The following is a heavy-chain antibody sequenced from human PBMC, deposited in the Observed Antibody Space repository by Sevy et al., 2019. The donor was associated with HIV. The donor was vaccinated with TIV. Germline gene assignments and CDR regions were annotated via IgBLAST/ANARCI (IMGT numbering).Heavy chain of an antibody. V-gene: IGHV1-2*02. CDR2: INPNSGDT. J-gene: IGHJ1*01. CDR3: ARDSVVGDPGAFHH. Sequence: ASVKVSCKASGYTFIGYYMHWVRQAPGQGLEWMGWINPNSGDTNYARKFQGRVTMTRDTSIGTAYMEVSRLRSDDTAVYYCARDSVVGDPGAFHHWGQGTLVTV. D-gene: IGHD1-26*01. CDR1: GYTFIGYY.